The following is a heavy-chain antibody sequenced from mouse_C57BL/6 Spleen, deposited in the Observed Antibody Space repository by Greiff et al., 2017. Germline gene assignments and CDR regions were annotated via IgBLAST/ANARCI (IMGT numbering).Heavy chain of an antibody. J-gene: IGHJ2*01. CDR1: GFNINDYY. D-gene: IGHD1-1*01. Sequence: VQLKQSGAELVRPGASVKLSCTASGFNINDYYMHWVKQRPEQGLEWIGRIDPEDGDTEYAPKFQGKATMTADTSSNTAYRQLSSLTSADTAVYYCTTPITTVVARDYWGQGTTLTVSA. CDR2: IDPEDGDT. V-gene: IGHV14-1*01. CDR3: TTPITTVVARDY.